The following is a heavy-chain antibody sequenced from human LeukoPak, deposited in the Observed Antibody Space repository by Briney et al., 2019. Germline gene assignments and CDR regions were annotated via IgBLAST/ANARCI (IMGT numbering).Heavy chain of an antibody. CDR1: GGSISSGGYY. Sequence: SQTLSLTCTVSGGSISSGGYYWSWIRQHPGKGLEWIGYIYYSGSTYYNPSLQSRVTISVDTSKNQFSLKLRSVTAADTAVYYCAGLTMTDAFDIWGQGTMVTVSS. D-gene: IGHD3-22*01. J-gene: IGHJ3*02. CDR3: AGLTMTDAFDI. CDR2: IYYSGST. V-gene: IGHV4-31*03.